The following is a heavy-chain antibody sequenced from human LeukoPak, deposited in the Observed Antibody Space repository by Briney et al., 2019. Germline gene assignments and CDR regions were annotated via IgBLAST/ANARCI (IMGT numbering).Heavy chain of an antibody. V-gene: IGHV3-30*02. CDR1: GFTFSSYG. D-gene: IGHD5-18*01. Sequence: SGGSLRLSCAASGFTFSSYGMHWVRQAPGKGLEWEAFIRYDGSNKHYADSVKGRFTISRDNSKNTLYLQMNSLRAEDTAVYYCAKVRIQLWDDAFDIWGQGTMVTVSS. J-gene: IGHJ3*02. CDR3: AKVRIQLWDDAFDI. CDR2: IRYDGSNK.